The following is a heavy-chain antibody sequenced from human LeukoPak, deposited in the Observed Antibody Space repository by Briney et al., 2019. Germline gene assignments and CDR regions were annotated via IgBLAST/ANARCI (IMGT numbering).Heavy chain of an antibody. CDR1: GFTFSTYG. V-gene: IGHV3-30*02. D-gene: IGHD3-16*01. CDR2: IRYDGNNK. J-gene: IGHJ4*02. CDR3: AKNGPDYIWGNYLDY. Sequence: PGGSLRLSCAASGFTFSTYGMHWVRQAPGKGLEWVAFIRYDGNNKYYADSVKGRFTISRDNSENMLYLEVKSLRPEDTAVYYCAKNGPDYIWGNYLDYWGQGTLVTVSS.